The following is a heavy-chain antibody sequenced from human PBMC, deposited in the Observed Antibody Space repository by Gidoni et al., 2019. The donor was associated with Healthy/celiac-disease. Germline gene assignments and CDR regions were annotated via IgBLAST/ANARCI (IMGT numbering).Heavy chain of an antibody. J-gene: IGHJ5*02. CDR2: IKQDGSEK. V-gene: IGHV3-7*01. CDR1: GFTFSSHW. D-gene: IGHD2-2*02. Sequence: EVQLAESGGGLVQPGGSLRLACAASGFTFSSHWMSWVRQAPGKGLEWVANIKQDGSEKYYVDSVKGRFTISRDNAKNSLYLQMNSLRAEDTAVYYCARSIVVPAAIPYNWFDPWGQGTLVTVSS. CDR3: ARSIVVPAAIPYNWFDP.